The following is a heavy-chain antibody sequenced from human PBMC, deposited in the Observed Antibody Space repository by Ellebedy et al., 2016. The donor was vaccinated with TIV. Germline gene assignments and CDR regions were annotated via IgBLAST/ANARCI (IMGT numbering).Heavy chain of an antibody. Sequence: GESLKISCAASGITFSSYWMHWVRQVPGKGLGWVSRINRDGSSTSYADSVKGRFTMSRDNAKNTLFLQMNSLRSEDAAAYYCAREGMVAATDLWGQGTLVSVSS. V-gene: IGHV3-74*01. CDR3: AREGMVAATDL. CDR2: INRDGSST. J-gene: IGHJ5*02. CDR1: GITFSSYW. D-gene: IGHD2-15*01.